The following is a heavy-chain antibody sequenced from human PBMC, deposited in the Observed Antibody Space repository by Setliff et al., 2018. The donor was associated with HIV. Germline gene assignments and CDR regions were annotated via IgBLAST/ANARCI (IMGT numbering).Heavy chain of an antibody. Sequence: PGGSLRLSCAASGFTFSSYSMNWVRQAPGKGLEWVSSISSSSGYIYYADSVRGRFTISRDNAKNSLYLQMNSLRAEDTAVYYCARTRAEGVVTPFYMDVWGKGTTVTVSS. CDR1: GFTFSSYS. CDR3: ARTRAEGVVTPFYMDV. J-gene: IGHJ6*03. CDR2: ISSSSGYI. V-gene: IGHV3-21*01. D-gene: IGHD3-3*01.